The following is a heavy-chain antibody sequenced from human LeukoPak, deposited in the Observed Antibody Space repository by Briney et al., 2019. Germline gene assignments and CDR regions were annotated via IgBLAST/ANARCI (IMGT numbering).Heavy chain of an antibody. CDR3: AKDPERWYSSSWYLSY. V-gene: IGHV3-23*01. CDR2: ISGSGGST. Sequence: GGSLRLSCAASGFTFSSYAMSWVRQAPGKGLEWVSAISGSGGSTYYADSVKGRFTISRDNSKNTLHLQMNSLRAEDTAVYYCAKDPERWYSSSWYLSYWGQGTLVTVSS. J-gene: IGHJ4*02. D-gene: IGHD6-13*01. CDR1: GFTFSSYA.